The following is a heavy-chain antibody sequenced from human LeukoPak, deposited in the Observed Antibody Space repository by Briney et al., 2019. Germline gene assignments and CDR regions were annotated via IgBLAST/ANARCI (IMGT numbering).Heavy chain of an antibody. D-gene: IGHD3-3*01. J-gene: IGHJ4*02. V-gene: IGHV3-23*01. CDR2: ISGSGGST. CDR1: GFTFSSYA. Sequence: QAGGSLRLSCAASGFTFSSYAMSWVRQAPGKGLEWVSAISGSGGSTYYADSVKGRFTISRDNSKNTLYLQMNSLRAEDTAVYYCARGFLLPQYYDFWSGSYYFDYWGQGTLVTVSS. CDR3: ARGFLLPQYYDFWSGSYYFDY.